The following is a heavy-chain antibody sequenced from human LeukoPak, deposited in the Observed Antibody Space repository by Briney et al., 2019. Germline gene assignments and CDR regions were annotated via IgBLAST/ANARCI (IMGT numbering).Heavy chain of an antibody. CDR1: GGSISSYY. CDR3: ARDLEASGVFDY. V-gene: IGHV4-59*01. Sequence: SETLSLTCTVSGGSISSYYWSWIRQPPGKGLEWIGYIYYSGSTNYNPSLKSRVTISVDTSKNQFSLKLSSVTAADTAVYCCARDLEASGVFDYWGQGTLVTVSS. J-gene: IGHJ4*02. CDR2: IYYSGST. D-gene: IGHD3-10*01.